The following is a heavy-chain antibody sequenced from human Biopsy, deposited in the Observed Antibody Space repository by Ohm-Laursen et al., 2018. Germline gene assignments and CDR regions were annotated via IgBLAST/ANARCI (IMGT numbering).Heavy chain of an antibody. Sequence: TLSLTCTVSGGSINSYYWSWMRQPAGKGLEWIGRLFTSGTTNYNPSLKSRVTISVDTSKNHFSLKLTSVTAADTAVYYCASAGYNPDWNFDLWGRGTRVTVSS. CDR3: ASAGYNPDWNFDL. CDR2: LFTSGTT. CDR1: GGSINSYY. V-gene: IGHV4-4*07. J-gene: IGHJ2*01. D-gene: IGHD5-24*01.